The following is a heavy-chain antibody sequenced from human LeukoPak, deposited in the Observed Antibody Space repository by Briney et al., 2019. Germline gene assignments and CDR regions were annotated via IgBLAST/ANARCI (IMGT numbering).Heavy chain of an antibody. CDR3: ARGSYGFLPHAFDI. J-gene: IGHJ3*02. V-gene: IGHV3-53*04. CDR1: GFTFSSYW. CDR2: IYSGGST. Sequence: GGSLRLSCAASGFTFSSYWMSGVRQAPGKGLEWVSVIYSGGSTYYADSVKGRFTISRHNSKNTLYLQMNSLRAEDTAVYYCARGSYGFLPHAFDIWGQGTMVTVSS. D-gene: IGHD5-18*01.